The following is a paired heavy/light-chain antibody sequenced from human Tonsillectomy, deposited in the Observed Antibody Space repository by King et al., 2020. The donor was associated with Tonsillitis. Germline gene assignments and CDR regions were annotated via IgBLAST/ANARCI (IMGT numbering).Heavy chain of an antibody. CDR1: GITFSINW. V-gene: IGHV3-7*01. Sequence: EVHLVESGGGLVQPGGSLRLSCAASGITFSINWMTWVRQAPGKGLEWVASIKRDGSQKYYVDSVKGRFTISRDNAKNSLYLQMNSLRVEDTAVYYCARVHYDEGSAYRYFDHWGQGTLVTVSS. J-gene: IGHJ4*02. CDR2: IKRDGSQK. CDR3: ARVHYDEGSAYRYFDH. D-gene: IGHD3-22*01.
Light chain of an antibody. CDR2: WAS. CDR3: HQYYDTPQA. CDR1: QSVLYSSNDLNY. V-gene: IGKV4-1*01. Sequence: DIVMTQSPDSLAVSLGERATINCKSSQSVLYSSNDLNYLAWYQQKPGQPPKLLIYWASTRESGVPDRFSGSGSGTDFTLTISSLQAEDVAVYYCHQYYDTPQAFGQGTKVEIK. J-gene: IGKJ1*01.